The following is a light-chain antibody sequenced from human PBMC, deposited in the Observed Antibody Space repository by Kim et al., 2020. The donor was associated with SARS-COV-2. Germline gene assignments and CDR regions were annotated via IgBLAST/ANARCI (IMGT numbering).Light chain of an antibody. J-gene: IGKJ2*01. CDR2: GAS. CDR3: QQYDNWPPYT. CDR1: QSGNSN. Sequence: VAPGQRATHSCRASQSGNSNLAWYQQKPGQAPRLLIYGASTRATDIPDRFSGSGSGTEFTLIISNLHSEDIAVYYCQQYDNWPPYTFGQGTKLEIK. V-gene: IGKV3-15*01.